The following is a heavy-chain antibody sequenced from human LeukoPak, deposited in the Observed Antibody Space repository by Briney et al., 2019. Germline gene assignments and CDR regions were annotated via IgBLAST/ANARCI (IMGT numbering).Heavy chain of an antibody. Sequence: SETLTLTCAVYGGSFSGYYWSWIRQPPGKGLEWIGEINHSGSTNYNPSLKSRVTISVDTSKNQFSLKLSSVTAADTAVYYCARTLGGSSSWAYYFDYWGQGTLVTVSS. J-gene: IGHJ4*02. CDR2: INHSGST. CDR1: GGSFSGYY. V-gene: IGHV4-34*01. CDR3: ARTLGGSSSWAYYFDY. D-gene: IGHD6-13*01.